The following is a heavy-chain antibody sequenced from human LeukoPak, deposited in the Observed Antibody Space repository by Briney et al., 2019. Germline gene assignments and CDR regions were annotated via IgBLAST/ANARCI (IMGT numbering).Heavy chain of an antibody. V-gene: IGHV4-39*07. CDR3: AREGVHFDY. CDR2: IYYSGST. CDR1: GGSISSSSYY. Sequence: PSETLSLTCTVSGGSISSSSYYWGWIRQPPGKGLEWIGSIYYSGSTYYNPSLKSRVTISVDTSKDQFSLKLSSVTAADTAVYYCAREGVHFDYWGQGTLVTVSS. J-gene: IGHJ4*02. D-gene: IGHD3-10*01.